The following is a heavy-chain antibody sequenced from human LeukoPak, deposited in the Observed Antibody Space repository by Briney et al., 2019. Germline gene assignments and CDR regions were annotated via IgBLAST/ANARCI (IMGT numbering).Heavy chain of an antibody. CDR1: GFAFSTYA. J-gene: IGHJ4*02. CDR3: ARSIAAAGTRLFDY. Sequence: SGGSLRLSCAASGFAFSTYAMSWVRQAPGKGLEWVSAISPSGGTTYYADAVKGRFTISRDNSKDTLYLRMNSLRAEDTAVCYCARSIAAAGTRLFDYWGQGILVTVSS. CDR2: ISPSGGTT. V-gene: IGHV3-23*01. D-gene: IGHD6-13*01.